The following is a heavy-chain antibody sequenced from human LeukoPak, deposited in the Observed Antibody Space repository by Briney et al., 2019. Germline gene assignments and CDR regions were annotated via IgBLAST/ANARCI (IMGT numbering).Heavy chain of an antibody. CDR2: ISGSGGST. J-gene: IGHJ3*02. CDR1: GFTFSSCN. V-gene: IGHV3-23*01. CDR3: AKGGIVGATTVDAFDI. D-gene: IGHD1-26*01. Sequence: PEGSLRLSCAASGFTFSSCNMNWVRQAPGRGLEWVSLISGSGGSTYYADSVKGRFTISRDNSKNTLYLQMNSLSAEDTAVYYCAKGGIVGATTVDAFDIWGQGTMVTVSS.